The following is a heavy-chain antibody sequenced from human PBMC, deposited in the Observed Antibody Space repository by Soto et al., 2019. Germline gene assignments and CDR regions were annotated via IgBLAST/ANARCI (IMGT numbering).Heavy chain of an antibody. CDR3: ARADLAVAGPGYYFDY. D-gene: IGHD6-19*01. Sequence: SQTLSLTCTVSGGSISSYYWSWIRQPPGKGLEWIGYIYYSGSTNYNPSLKSRVTISVDTSKNQFALKLSSVTAADTAVYYCARADLAVAGPGYYFDYWGQGTLVTVSS. J-gene: IGHJ4*02. CDR1: GGSISSYY. V-gene: IGHV4-59*01. CDR2: IYYSGST.